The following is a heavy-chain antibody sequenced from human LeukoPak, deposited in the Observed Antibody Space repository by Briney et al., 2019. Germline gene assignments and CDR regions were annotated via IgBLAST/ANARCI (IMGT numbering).Heavy chain of an antibody. CDR2: IYYSGST. V-gene: IGHV4-31*03. Sequence: SETLSLTCTVSGGSISSGGYYWSWIRQHPGKGLEWIGYIYYSGSTYYNPSLKSRVTISVDTSKNQFSLKLSSVTAADTAVYYCARGPPGYSSGWYSIWGQGTLVTVSS. J-gene: IGHJ4*02. D-gene: IGHD6-19*01. CDR1: GGSISSGGYY. CDR3: ARGPPGYSSGWYSI.